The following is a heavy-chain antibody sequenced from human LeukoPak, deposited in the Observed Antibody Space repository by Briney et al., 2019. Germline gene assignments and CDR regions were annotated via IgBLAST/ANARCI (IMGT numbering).Heavy chain of an antibody. CDR1: GFTFGYHA. J-gene: IGHJ6*02. V-gene: IGHV3-49*04. CDR2: IRSKAYGGTP. D-gene: IGHD2-2*03. CDR3: TRVEVMDHSYYDMDV. Sequence: QPGRSLRLSCIASGFTFGYHAMSWVRQAPGKGLEWVGFIRSKAYGGTPEYAASVKGRFTISRDDSKSIACLQMNSLKTEDTAVYYCTRVEVMDHSYYDMDVWGQGTTVTVSS.